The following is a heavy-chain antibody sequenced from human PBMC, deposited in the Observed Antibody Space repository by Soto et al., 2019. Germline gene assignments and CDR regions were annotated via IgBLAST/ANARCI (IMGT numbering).Heavy chain of an antibody. CDR3: ARGRALRGYSYGVGDYYYYYGMDV. J-gene: IGHJ6*02. CDR1: GYTFTGYY. V-gene: IGHV1-2*04. CDR2: INPNSGGT. D-gene: IGHD5-18*01. Sequence: ASVKVSCKASGYTFTGYYMHWVRQAPGQGLEWMGWINPNSGGTNYAQKFQGWVTMTRDTSISTAYMELSRLRSDDTAVYYCARGRALRGYSYGVGDYYYYYGMDVWGQGTTVTVSS.